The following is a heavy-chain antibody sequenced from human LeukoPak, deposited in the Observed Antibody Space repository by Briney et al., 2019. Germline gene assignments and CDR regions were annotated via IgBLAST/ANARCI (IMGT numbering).Heavy chain of an antibody. V-gene: IGHV4-59*01. CDR1: GGSISSYY. CDR3: ARVRPVAGTGHYYFDY. D-gene: IGHD6-19*01. CDR2: IYYSGST. Sequence: SETLSLTCTVSGGSISSYYWSWIRQPPGKGLEWIGYIYYSGSTNYNPSLKSRVTISVDTSENQFSLKLSSVTAADTAVYYCARVRPVAGTGHYYFDYWGQGTLVTVSS. J-gene: IGHJ4*02.